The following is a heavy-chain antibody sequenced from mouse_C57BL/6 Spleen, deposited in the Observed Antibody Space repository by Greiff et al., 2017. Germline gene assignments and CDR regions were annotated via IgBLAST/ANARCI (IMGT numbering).Heavy chain of an antibody. CDR2: INPSNGGT. J-gene: IGHJ4*01. CDR3: ARRTTVVATDYAMDY. V-gene: IGHV1-53*01. Sequence: QVQLKQPGTELAKPGASVKLSCKASGYTFTSYWMHWVKQRPGQGLEWIGNINPSNGGTNYNEKFKSKATLTVDKSSSTAYMQLSSLTSEDSAVYYCARRTTVVATDYAMDYWGQGTSVTVSS. CDR1: GYTFTSYW. D-gene: IGHD1-1*01.